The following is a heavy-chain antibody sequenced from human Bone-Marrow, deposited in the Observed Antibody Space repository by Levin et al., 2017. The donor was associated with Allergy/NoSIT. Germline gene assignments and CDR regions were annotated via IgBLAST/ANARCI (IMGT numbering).Heavy chain of an antibody. V-gene: IGHV4-31*03. CDR1: GGSISSGGYY. CDR2: IYYSGST. CDR3: ARVRHSGYDFNTVDY. D-gene: IGHD5-12*01. J-gene: IGHJ4*02. Sequence: SQTLSLTCTVSGGSISSGGYYWSWIRQHPGKGLEWIGYIYYSGSTYYNPSLKSRVTISVDTSKNQFSLKLSSVTAADTAVYYCARVRHSGYDFNTVDYWGQGTLVTVSS.